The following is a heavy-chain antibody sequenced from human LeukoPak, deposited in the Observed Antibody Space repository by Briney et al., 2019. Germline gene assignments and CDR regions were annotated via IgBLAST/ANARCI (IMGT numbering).Heavy chain of an antibody. V-gene: IGHV1-2*02. D-gene: IGHD4-17*01. Sequence: ASVKVSCKASGYTFNGYYIHWVRQAPGQGLEWMGWINPNSGGTNYAQKFQGRVTMTRDTSISTAYMELSRLRSDDTAVYYCARDGDYEAHDAFDIWGQGTMVTVSS. CDR1: GYTFNGYY. CDR3: ARDGDYEAHDAFDI. CDR2: INPNSGGT. J-gene: IGHJ3*02.